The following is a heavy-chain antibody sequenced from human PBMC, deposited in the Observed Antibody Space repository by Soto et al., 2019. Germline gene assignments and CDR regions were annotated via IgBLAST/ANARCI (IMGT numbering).Heavy chain of an antibody. CDR1: GGSISSYY. CDR2: IYYSGST. Sequence: SETLSLTCTVSGGSISSYYWSWIRQPPGKGLEWIAYIYYSGSTNYNPSLKSRVTISVDTSKNQFSLKLSSVTAADTAVYYCARNYDILTGSPGWFDPWGQGTLVTVSS. CDR3: ARNYDILTGSPGWFDP. J-gene: IGHJ5*02. D-gene: IGHD3-9*01. V-gene: IGHV4-59*01.